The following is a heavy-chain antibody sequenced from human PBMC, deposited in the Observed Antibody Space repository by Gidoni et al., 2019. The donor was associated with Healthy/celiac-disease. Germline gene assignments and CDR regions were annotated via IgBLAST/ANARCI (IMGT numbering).Heavy chain of an antibody. CDR1: GGPIRSSNW. V-gene: IGHV4-4*02. D-gene: IGHD3-10*01. J-gene: IGHJ6*02. CDR3: ARVLLAHFTISDYYYYYGMDV. Sequence: QVQLQESGQGLVKPSGTLSLTCAVSGGPIRSSNWWSWVRQPPGTGLECIGEIYHSGSTNYNPSLKSRVTISVDKSKNQFSLKLSSVTAAETAVYYCARVLLAHFTISDYYYYYGMDVWGQGTTVTVSS. CDR2: IYHSGST.